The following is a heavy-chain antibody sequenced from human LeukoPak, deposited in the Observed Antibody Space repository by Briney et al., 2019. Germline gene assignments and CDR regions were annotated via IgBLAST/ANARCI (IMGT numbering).Heavy chain of an antibody. CDR3: ARIRDDSMWYFDL. V-gene: IGHV3-33*01. J-gene: IGHJ2*01. D-gene: IGHD5-24*01. CDR1: GFTFSSYG. Sequence: TGGSLRLSCAASGFTFSSYGMHWVRQAPGKGLEWVAVIWYDGSGKFYADSVKGRFTISRDNSKNTISLQMNSLRAEDTAVYYCARIRDDSMWYFDLWGRGTLVTVSS. CDR2: IWYDGSGK.